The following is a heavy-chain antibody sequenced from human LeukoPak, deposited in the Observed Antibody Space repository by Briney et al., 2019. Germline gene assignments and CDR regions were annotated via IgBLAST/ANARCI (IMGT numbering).Heavy chain of an antibody. CDR3: ARYFDFWSGYPNWLDP. J-gene: IGHJ5*02. CDR1: GFSIRSRYY. CDR2: ISDRGST. D-gene: IGHD3-3*01. Sequence: SETLSLTCVVSGFSIRSRYYWGWIRQPPGGGLEWIGIISDRGSTYYNSSLRSRVNISVDMSKNQFSLTLRSVTAADTAIYFCARYFDFWSGYPNWLDPWGQGMLVIVSA. V-gene: IGHV4-38-2*01.